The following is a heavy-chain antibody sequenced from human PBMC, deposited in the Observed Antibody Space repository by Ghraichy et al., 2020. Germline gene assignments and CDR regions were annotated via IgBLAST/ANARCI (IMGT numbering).Heavy chain of an antibody. CDR2: FFYAGRT. D-gene: IGHD4-17*01. Sequence: SQTLSLTCTVSGGSISTSSIYWGWIRQPPGKGREWLGRFFYAGRTSDTPSLKSRVTLSVDASKNQFSLKLSSVTAADTAVYYCARHNGDPLRHGGHPDYHYGIDVSGQGPPGTVSS. CDR1: GGSISTSSIY. CDR3: ARHNGDPLRHGGHPDYHYGIDV. J-gene: IGHJ6*02. V-gene: IGHV4-39*01.